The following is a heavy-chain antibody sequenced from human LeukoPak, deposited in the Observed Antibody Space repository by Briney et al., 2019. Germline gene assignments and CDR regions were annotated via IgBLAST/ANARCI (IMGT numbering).Heavy chain of an antibody. D-gene: IGHD6-13*01. Sequence: GGSLRLSCAASGLTFDDYAMHWVRQAPGKGLEWVSGISWNSGSIGYADSVKGRFTISRDNAKNSLYLQMNSLRAEDTALYYCALSTLSSWYANVDYWGQGTLVTVSS. V-gene: IGHV3-9*01. CDR1: GLTFDDYA. CDR2: ISWNSGSI. J-gene: IGHJ4*02. CDR3: ALSTLSSWYANVDY.